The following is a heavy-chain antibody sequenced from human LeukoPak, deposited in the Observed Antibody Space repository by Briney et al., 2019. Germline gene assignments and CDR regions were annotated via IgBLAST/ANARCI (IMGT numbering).Heavy chain of an antibody. CDR1: GFTLHDSA. D-gene: IGHD3-10*02. J-gene: IGHJ3*02. CDR2: IERNSANK. V-gene: IGHV3-9*01. CDR3: AKPYFRGVGAFDI. Sequence: GTSLRLSCAASGFTLHDSAIDWVRQAPGKGLEWVSSIERNSANKAYTDSVKGRFSISRDNAKKSLYLQMNSLRAEDTALYYCAKPYFRGVGAFDIWGQRTMVTVSS.